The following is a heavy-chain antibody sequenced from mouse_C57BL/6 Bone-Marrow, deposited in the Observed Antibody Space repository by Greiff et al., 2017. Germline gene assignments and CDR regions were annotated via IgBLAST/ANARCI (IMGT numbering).Heavy chain of an antibody. CDR3: TSRQLNYYAMDY. CDR1: GFNIKDDY. J-gene: IGHJ4*01. CDR2: IDPENGDT. D-gene: IGHD3-2*02. V-gene: IGHV14-4*01. Sequence: EVQLVESGAELVRPGASVKLSCTASGFNIKDDYMHWVKQRPEQGLEWIGWIDPENGDTEYASKFQGKATITADTSSNTAYLQLSSLTSEDTAVYYSTSRQLNYYAMDYWGQGTSVTVSS.